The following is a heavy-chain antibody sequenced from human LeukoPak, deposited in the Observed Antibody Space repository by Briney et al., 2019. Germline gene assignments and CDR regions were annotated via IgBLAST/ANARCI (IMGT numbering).Heavy chain of an antibody. D-gene: IGHD1-26*01. V-gene: IGHV3-23*01. CDR1: GFTFSRYS. Sequence: GGSLRLSCAASGFTFSRYSMNWVRQAPGKGLEWVSAISGSGGSTYYADSVKGRFTISRDNSKNTLYLQMNSLRAEDTAVYYCAKDLSVGATDPWGQGTLVTVSS. CDR3: AKDLSVGATDP. CDR2: ISGSGGST. J-gene: IGHJ5*02.